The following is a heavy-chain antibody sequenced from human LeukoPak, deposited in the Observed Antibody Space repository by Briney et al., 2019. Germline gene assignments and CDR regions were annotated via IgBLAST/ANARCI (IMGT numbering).Heavy chain of an antibody. CDR2: IKQDGSET. CDR3: ARRDRASAGYYYSYYYMDV. J-gene: IGHJ6*03. D-gene: IGHD6-13*01. CDR1: GFTFSSYW. Sequence: GGSLRLSCAASGFTFSSYWMSWVRQAPGKGLEGVAYIKQDGSETYYVDSVKGRFTIFRDNAKDSLYLQMNSLRAEDTAVYYCARRDRASAGYYYSYYYMDVWGKGTTVTVSS. V-gene: IGHV3-7*01.